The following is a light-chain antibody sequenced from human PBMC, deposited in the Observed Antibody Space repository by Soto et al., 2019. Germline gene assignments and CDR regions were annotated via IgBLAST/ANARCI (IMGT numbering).Light chain of an antibody. CDR1: QGIGNS. Sequence: DIQMTQFPSSLSASVGDRVTITCRASQGIGNSLAWFQQKPGKAPKCLIYGGSSLQSGVPSKFSGSGSGTYFTLTISSLQPEDSATYYCQQYYAYPFTFGPGTKVDVK. J-gene: IGKJ3*01. CDR2: GGS. CDR3: QQYYAYPFT. V-gene: IGKV1-16*02.